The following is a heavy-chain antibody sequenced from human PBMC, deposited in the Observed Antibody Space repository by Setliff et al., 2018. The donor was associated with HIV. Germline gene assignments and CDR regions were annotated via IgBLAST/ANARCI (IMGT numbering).Heavy chain of an antibody. CDR2: VYYSGTT. CDR1: GASISNSPHF. D-gene: IGHD6-13*01. CDR3: ARIKKSGQTSSWAYFDF. V-gene: IGHV4-39*01. J-gene: IGHJ4*02. Sequence: SETLSLTCTVSGASISNSPHFWGWVRQPPGKGLEWIGNVYYSGTTYYNSALKSRVTISVDLSSNRFSLQLTSVTAADTAVYYCARIKKSGQTSSWAYFDFWGQGTLVTVSS.